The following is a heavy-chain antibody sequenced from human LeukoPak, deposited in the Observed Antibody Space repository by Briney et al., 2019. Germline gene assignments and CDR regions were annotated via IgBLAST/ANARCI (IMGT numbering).Heavy chain of an antibody. CDR1: GFTFTSYA. D-gene: IGHD6-13*01. V-gene: IGHV3-23*01. J-gene: IGHJ4*02. CDR2: IRNTGDSI. Sequence: PGGSLRLSCATSGFTFTSYAMSWVRQAPGRGLEWVSSIRNTGDSIYYADSVKGRFTISRDNSKNTLYLQMNSLRAEDTAVYYCAKDIAAAGSSFFDCWGQGALVTVSS. CDR3: AKDIAAAGSSFFDC.